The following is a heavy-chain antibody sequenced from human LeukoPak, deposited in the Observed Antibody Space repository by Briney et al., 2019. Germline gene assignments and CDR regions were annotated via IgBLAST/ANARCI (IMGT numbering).Heavy chain of an antibody. D-gene: IGHD3-10*01. CDR3: APQLWFGEYYYFDY. Sequence: SETLSLTCTVSGGSISSYYWSWIRQPPGKGLEWIGYIYYSGSTNYNPSLKSRVTISVDTSKNQFSPKLSSVTAADTAVYYCAPQLWFGEYYYFDYWGQGTLVTVSS. V-gene: IGHV4-59*01. CDR1: GGSISSYY. CDR2: IYYSGST. J-gene: IGHJ4*02.